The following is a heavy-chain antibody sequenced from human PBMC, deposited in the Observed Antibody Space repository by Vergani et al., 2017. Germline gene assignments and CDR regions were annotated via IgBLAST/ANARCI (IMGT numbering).Heavy chain of an antibody. D-gene: IGHD1-7*01. CDR1: GASIRSSNYY. CDR2: IYYSGST. V-gene: IGHV4-31*03. CDR3: ARVRSPSGTTWWFDP. J-gene: IGHJ5*02. Sequence: QLQESGPGLVKPSATLSLTCSVSGASIRSSNYYWTWIRQHPGKGLEWIVYIYYSGSTYYNPSLKSRVTISVDTSKNQFSLKLNSVTAADTALYYCARVRSPSGTTWWFDPWGQGTLVTVSS.